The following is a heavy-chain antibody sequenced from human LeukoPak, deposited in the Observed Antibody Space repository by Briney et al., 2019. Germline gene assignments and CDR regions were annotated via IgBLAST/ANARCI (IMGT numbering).Heavy chain of an antibody. CDR2: FDPEDGET. Sequence: ASVNVSCKDSGYTLTELSMHWVRQAPAKGLEWMGGFDPEDGETIYAQKFQGRVTITADKSTSTAYMELSSLRSDDTAVYYCARKVGDSHAFDIWGQGTMVTVSS. V-gene: IGHV1-24*01. J-gene: IGHJ3*02. CDR3: ARKVGDSHAFDI. D-gene: IGHD1-26*01. CDR1: GYTLTELS.